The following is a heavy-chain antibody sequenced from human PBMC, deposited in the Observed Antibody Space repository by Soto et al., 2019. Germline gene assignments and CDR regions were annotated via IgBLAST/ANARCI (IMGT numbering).Heavy chain of an antibody. CDR3: ARESEDLTSNFDY. J-gene: IGHJ4*02. CDR1: GFTFTRYS. Sequence: EVQLVESGGGLVKPGGSLILCCAASGFTFTRYSMNWVRQAPGKGLEWVSSISSTTNYIYYGDSMKGRFTISRDNAKNSLYLEMNSLRAEDTAGYYCARESEDLTSNFDYWGQGTLVTVSS. CDR2: ISSTTNYI. V-gene: IGHV3-21*06.